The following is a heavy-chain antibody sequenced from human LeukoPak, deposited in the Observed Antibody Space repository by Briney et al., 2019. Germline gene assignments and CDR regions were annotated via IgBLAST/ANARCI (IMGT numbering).Heavy chain of an antibody. Sequence: SETLSLTCTVSGGSISNGDYYWSWIRQPPEEGLEWIAYIYYSGTTYYNPSLKSRVTISVDTSQNQFSLKLSSVTAADTAVYYCARYFRSTRYYDYWGQGTLVTVSS. D-gene: IGHD2-21*01. J-gene: IGHJ4*02. CDR3: ARYFRSTRYYDY. CDR1: GGSISNGDYY. CDR2: IYYSGTT. V-gene: IGHV4-30-4*01.